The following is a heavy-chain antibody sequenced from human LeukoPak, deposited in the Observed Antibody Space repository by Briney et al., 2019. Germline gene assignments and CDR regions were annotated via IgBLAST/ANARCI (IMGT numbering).Heavy chain of an antibody. CDR1: GFDVSSTY. J-gene: IGHJ5*02. V-gene: IGHV3-53*05. D-gene: IGHD4-23*01. CDR3: TDAVAA. CDR2: IYSDGST. Sequence: GGSLRLSCAASGFDVSSTYVTWVRQPPGMGLEWVSVIYSDGSTYYADSVKGRFTISRDNSKNTLYLQMSSLRPEDTAVYYCTDAVAAWGQGTLVTVSS.